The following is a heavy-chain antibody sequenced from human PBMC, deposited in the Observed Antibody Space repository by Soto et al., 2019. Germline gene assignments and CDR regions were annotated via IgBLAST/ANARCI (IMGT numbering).Heavy chain of an antibody. CDR1: GFTFSSYS. J-gene: IGHJ4*02. CDR2: ISSSSSTI. D-gene: IGHD2-15*01. V-gene: IGHV3-48*01. Sequence: EVQLVESGGGLVQPGGSLRLSCAASGFTFSSYSMNWVRQAPGKGLEWVSYISSSSSTIYYADSVKGRFTISRDNAKNSRYRQRNSRRAENTAVYYWARVWRGGSCYYGGRGTLVTVSS. CDR3: ARVWRGGSCYY.